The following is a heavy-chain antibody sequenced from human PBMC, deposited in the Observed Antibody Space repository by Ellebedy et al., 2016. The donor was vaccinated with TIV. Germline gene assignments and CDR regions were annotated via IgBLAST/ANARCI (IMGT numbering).Heavy chain of an antibody. Sequence: GESLKISCAASGFPFSSYAMSWLRHPPGKGLEWVSAISGSGGSTYYADSVKGRFTISRDNSKNTLYLQMNSLRAEDTAVYYCAKDIRADAFDIWGQGTMVTVSS. V-gene: IGHV3-23*01. CDR3: AKDIRADAFDI. CDR1: GFPFSSYA. CDR2: ISGSGGST. J-gene: IGHJ3*02.